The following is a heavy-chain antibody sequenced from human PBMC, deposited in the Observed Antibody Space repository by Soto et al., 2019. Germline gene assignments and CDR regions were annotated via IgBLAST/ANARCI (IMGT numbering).Heavy chain of an antibody. J-gene: IGHJ3*02. V-gene: IGHV3-7*01. CDR1: GFSFSASW. Sequence: GGSLRLSCAGSGFSFSASWMSWVRQAPGKGLEWVANIKQDGSQKYYVDSVKGRFTISRDNFKNSLFLQMNGLRAEDTAVYYCVRGAGSFDIWGQGTMVTVSS. CDR3: VRGAGSFDI. CDR2: IKQDGSQK. D-gene: IGHD6-13*01.